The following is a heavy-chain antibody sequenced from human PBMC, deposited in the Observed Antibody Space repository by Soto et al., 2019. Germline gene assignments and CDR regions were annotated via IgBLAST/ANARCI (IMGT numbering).Heavy chain of an antibody. CDR2: IYSNGNT. D-gene: IGHD1-1*01. J-gene: IGHJ6*02. CDR1: GFTVSSSY. CDR3: AREASGTTGGMDV. V-gene: IGHV3-53*01. Sequence: DVHLVESGGGLIQPGESLRLSCAASGFTVSSSYMSWVRQAPGKGLEWVSVIYSNGNTYYADSVKGRFTISRDNSKNTLSHQMNSPRAEQTAVYFCAREASGTTGGMDVWGQGTTVTFSS.